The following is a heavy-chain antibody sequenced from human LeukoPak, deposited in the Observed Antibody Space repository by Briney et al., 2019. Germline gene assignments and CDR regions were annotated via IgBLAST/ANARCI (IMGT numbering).Heavy chain of an antibody. CDR3: ARDALSLWSPENYFYYGMDV. CDR2: IKQDGSEK. Sequence: GGSLRLSCAASGFIFSNYWMSWVRQAPGKGLEWVANIKQDGSEKYYVDSVKGRLTISRDNVKNSLYLQMNSLRAEDTAVYYCARDALSLWSPENYFYYGMDVWGQGTTVTVSS. J-gene: IGHJ6*02. CDR1: GFIFSNYW. D-gene: IGHD2-21*01. V-gene: IGHV3-7*01.